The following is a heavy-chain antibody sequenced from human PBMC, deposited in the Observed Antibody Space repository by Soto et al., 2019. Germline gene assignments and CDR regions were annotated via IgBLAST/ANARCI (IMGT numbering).Heavy chain of an antibody. J-gene: IGHJ4*02. D-gene: IGHD5-18*01. Sequence: GGSLSLSCAASGSTFSDSAMHWVRLASGKGLERVGRIQTKSNDYATAYGESVKGRFTISRDESKDTAYLQMNSLKADGTAVYFCTCSVSGDTGLHFWGQGTLVTVSS. V-gene: IGHV3-73*01. CDR3: TCSVSGDTGLHF. CDR2: IQTKSNDYAT. CDR1: GSTFSDSA.